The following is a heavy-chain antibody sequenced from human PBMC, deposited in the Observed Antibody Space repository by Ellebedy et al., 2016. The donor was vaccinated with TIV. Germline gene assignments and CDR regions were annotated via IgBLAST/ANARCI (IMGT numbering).Heavy chain of an antibody. D-gene: IGHD3-3*01. CDR3: ARELRFPRTPSWYFDL. V-gene: IGHV1-69*13. J-gene: IGHJ2*01. CDR1: GGTFSSYA. Sequence: SVKVSCXASGGTFSSYAISWVRQAPGQGLEWLGGIIPIFGTPNYAQKFQGRVTLTADESTSTVYMELSSLRSEDTAVYYCARELRFPRTPSWYFDLWGRGTLVTVSS. CDR2: IIPIFGTP.